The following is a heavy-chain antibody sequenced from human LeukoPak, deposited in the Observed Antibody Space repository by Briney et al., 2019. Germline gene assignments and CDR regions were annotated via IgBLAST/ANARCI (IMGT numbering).Heavy chain of an antibody. CDR1: GFTFSSYA. Sequence: GGSLTLSCAASGFTFSSYAMNWVRQAPGKGLEWVSAISGSDGSTYYPDSVKGRFTISRDNSKNTLYLQMNSLRAEDTAVYYCAKSKVVAASMGRFDYWGQGTLVTVSS. J-gene: IGHJ4*02. CDR3: AKSKVVAASMGRFDY. CDR2: ISGSDGST. V-gene: IGHV3-23*01. D-gene: IGHD2-15*01.